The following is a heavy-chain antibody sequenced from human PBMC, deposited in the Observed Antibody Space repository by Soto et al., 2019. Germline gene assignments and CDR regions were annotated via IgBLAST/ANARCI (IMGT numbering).Heavy chain of an antibody. Sequence: GASVKVSCKASGYTFTSYGISWVRQAPGQGLEWMGWISAYNGNTNYAQKLQGRVTMTTDTSTSTAYMELRSLRSDDTAVYYCAGGLCGGDCYSPYYYYGMDVWGQGTTVTVSS. CDR1: GYTFTSYG. V-gene: IGHV1-18*01. CDR3: AGGLCGGDCYSPYYYYGMDV. J-gene: IGHJ6*02. D-gene: IGHD2-21*02. CDR2: ISAYNGNT.